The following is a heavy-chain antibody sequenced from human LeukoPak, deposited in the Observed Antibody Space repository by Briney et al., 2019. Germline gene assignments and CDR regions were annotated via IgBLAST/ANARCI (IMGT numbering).Heavy chain of an antibody. CDR1: GFTFSGYP. J-gene: IGHJ6*02. Sequence: SGGSLRLSCAASGFTFSGYPIHCVRQAPGKGLEGVAVISYDGSNKYYADSVKGLFTISRDNSKNTLYLQMNILRAEDTAVYYCASDAGYCSRNSGYPDSKGMDVWGQGTAVIVSS. CDR2: ISYDGSNK. CDR3: ASDAGYCSRNSGYPDSKGMDV. V-gene: IGHV3-30-3*01. D-gene: IGHD2-2*01.